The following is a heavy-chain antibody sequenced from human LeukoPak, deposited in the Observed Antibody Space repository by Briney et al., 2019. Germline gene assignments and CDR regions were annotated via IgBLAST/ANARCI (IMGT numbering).Heavy chain of an antibody. J-gene: IGHJ4*02. CDR2: IKQDGAEK. V-gene: IGHV3-7*01. CDR1: GFRFGDYW. Sequence: PGGSLRLSCAASGFRFGDYWMTWARHIPGRGLKWVANIKQDGAEKHYAESVEGRFIISRDNAKNSLYLEMDSLKVEDTAVYYCARVGAWDLQRVFEYWGQGTLVTVSS. CDR3: ARVGAWDLQRVFEY. D-gene: IGHD1-26*01.